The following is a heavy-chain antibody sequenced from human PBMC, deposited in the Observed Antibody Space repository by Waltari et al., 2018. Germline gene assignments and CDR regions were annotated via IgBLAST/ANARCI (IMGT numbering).Heavy chain of an antibody. J-gene: IGHJ3*02. V-gene: IGHV4-34*01. Sequence: QVQLQQWGAGLLKPSETLSLTCAVYGGSFSGYYWSWIRKPTGKGLEWIGEINHSGSTNYNPSLKSRVTISVDTSKNQFSLKLSSVTAADTAVYYCARGSSSWYDSAFDIWGQGTMVTVSS. CDR1: GGSFSGYY. CDR3: ARGSSSWYDSAFDI. CDR2: INHSGST. D-gene: IGHD6-13*01.